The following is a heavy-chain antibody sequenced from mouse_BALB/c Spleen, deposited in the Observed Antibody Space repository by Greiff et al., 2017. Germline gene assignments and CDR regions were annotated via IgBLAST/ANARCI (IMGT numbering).Heavy chain of an antibody. J-gene: IGHJ4*01. V-gene: IGHV1S127*01. CDR1: GYTFTSYW. Sequence: VQLQQPGAELVKPGASVKMSCKASGYTFTSYWMHWVKQRPGQGLEWIGVIDPSDSYTSYNQKFKGKATLTVDTSSSTAYMQLSSLTSEDSAVYYCTRADYYAMDYWGQGTSVTVSS. CDR3: TRADYYAMDY. CDR2: IDPSDSYT.